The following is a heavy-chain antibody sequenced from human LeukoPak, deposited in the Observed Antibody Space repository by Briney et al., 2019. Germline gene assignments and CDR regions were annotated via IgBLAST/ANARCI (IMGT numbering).Heavy chain of an antibody. CDR1: GGSISSSSYY. CDR2: IYYSGST. J-gene: IGHJ5*02. CDR3: ARQRGFFGVPPGWFDP. Sequence: SETLSLTCTVSGGSISSSSYYWGWIRQPPGEGLEWIGSIYYSGSTYYNPSLKSRVTISVDTSKNQFSLKLSSVTAADTAVYYCARQRGFFGVPPGWFDPWGQGTLVTVSS. V-gene: IGHV4-39*01. D-gene: IGHD3-3*01.